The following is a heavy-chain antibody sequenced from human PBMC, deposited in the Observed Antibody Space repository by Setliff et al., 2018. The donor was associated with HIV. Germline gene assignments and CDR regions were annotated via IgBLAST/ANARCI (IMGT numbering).Heavy chain of an antibody. V-gene: IGHV1-18*01. Sequence: ASVKVSCKASGYSFNSYGISWVRQAPGQGLEWMGWISAYNGNTNYAQKLQGRVTMTTDTSTSTAYMELRSLRSDDTAVYYCAREKAATPYYYYYYMDVWGKGTTVTVSS. J-gene: IGHJ6*03. CDR2: ISAYNGNT. CDR1: GYSFNSYG. D-gene: IGHD2-15*01. CDR3: AREKAATPYYYYYYMDV.